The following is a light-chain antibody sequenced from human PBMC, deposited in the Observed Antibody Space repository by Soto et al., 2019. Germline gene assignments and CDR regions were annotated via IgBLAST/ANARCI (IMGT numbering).Light chain of an antibody. V-gene: IGKV3-20*01. J-gene: IGKJ4*01. CDR1: RSVTSNY. CDR2: GAS. CDR3: QQYASSIT. Sequence: EIVLTQSPGTLSLSPGERATLSCRASRSVTSNYLAWYQQKPGQAPRLLISGASSRATGIPDRFSGSASGTDFTLTISRLEPEDVAVYWCQQYASSITFDGGTKVEIK.